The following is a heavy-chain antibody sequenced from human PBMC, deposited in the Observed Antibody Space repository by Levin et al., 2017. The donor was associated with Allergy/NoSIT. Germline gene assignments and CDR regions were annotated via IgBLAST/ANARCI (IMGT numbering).Heavy chain of an antibody. CDR1: GGSISSSSYY. D-gene: IGHD3-9*01. J-gene: IGHJ3*02. V-gene: IGHV4-39*01. CDR2: IYYSGST. CDR3: ARQERYFDWRDPYDAFDI. Sequence: SETLSLTCTVSGGSISSSSYYWGWIRQPPGKGLEWIGSIYYSGSTYYNPSLKSRVTISVDTSKNQFSLKLSSVTAADTAVYYCARQERYFDWRDPYDAFDIWGQGTMVTVSS.